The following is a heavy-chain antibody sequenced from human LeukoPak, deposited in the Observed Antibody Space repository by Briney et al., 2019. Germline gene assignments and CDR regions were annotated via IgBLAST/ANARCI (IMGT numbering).Heavy chain of an antibody. CDR2: INPSGGST. D-gene: IGHD6-19*01. Sequence: GASVKVSCKASGYTFTSYYMHWVRQAPGQGLEWMGIINPSGGSTSYAQKFQGRVTMTRDTSTSTVYMELSSLRSEDTAVYYCARAVAGDYYYYGMDVWGQGTTVTVSS. J-gene: IGHJ6*02. CDR1: GYTFTSYY. V-gene: IGHV1-46*01. CDR3: ARAVAGDYYYYGMDV.